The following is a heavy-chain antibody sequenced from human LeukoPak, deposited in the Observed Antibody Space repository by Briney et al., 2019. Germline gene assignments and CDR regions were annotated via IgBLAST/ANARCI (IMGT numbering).Heavy chain of an antibody. CDR3: ARDLARGTEMIITTLFDY. J-gene: IGHJ4*02. Sequence: ASVKVSCKASGYTFTSYAMHWVRQAPGHRLEWMGWINAGNGNTKYSQKFQGRVTITRDTSASTAYMELSGLRSEDTAVYYCARDLARGTEMIITTLFDYWGQGTLVTVSS. CDR2: INAGNGNT. V-gene: IGHV1-3*01. D-gene: IGHD3-22*01. CDR1: GYTFTSYA.